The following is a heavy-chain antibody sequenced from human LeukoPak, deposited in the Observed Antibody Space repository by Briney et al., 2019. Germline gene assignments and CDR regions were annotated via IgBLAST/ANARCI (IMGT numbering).Heavy chain of an antibody. CDR1: GYTFTSYY. CDR2: INPSGGST. CDR3: ARDRATRGPFDY. J-gene: IGHJ4*02. D-gene: IGHD3-10*01. Sequence: ASVKVSCKASGYTFTSYYMHWVRQAPGRGLEWMGIINPSGGSTSYAQKFQGRVTMTRDTSTSTVYMELSSLRSEDTAVYYCARDRATRGPFDYWGQGTLVTVSS. V-gene: IGHV1-46*01.